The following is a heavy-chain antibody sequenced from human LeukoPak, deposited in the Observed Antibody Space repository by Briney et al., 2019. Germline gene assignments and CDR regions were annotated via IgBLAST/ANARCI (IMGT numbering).Heavy chain of an antibody. V-gene: IGHV4-39*02. J-gene: IGHJ4*02. CDR3: ARGPTYQPIDF. CDR2: IHYSETT. CDR1: GGSISSSSYY. D-gene: IGHD2-2*01. Sequence: SETLSLTCTVSGGSISSSSYYWGWIRQPPGKGLEWIASIHYSETTYHNPSLKSRVTISVDTSKNHFSLKLSSVTAADTAVYYCARGPTYQPIDFWGQGTLVTVSS.